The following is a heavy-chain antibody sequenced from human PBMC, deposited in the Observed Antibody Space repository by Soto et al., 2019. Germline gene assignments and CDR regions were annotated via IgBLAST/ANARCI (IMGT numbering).Heavy chain of an antibody. CDR1: GFSVSNNY. Sequence: QLVESGGGLVQPGGSLRLSCAASGFSVSNNYMKWVRQAPGKGLEWVSLIYSGGSTYYADSVKGRFTISRDNSKNTLFLQMNSLRVEDTAVYYCARDRGYRWGQGTMVTFSS. V-gene: IGHV3-66*01. J-gene: IGHJ3*01. CDR2: IYSGGST. CDR3: ARDRGYR. D-gene: IGHD5-12*01.